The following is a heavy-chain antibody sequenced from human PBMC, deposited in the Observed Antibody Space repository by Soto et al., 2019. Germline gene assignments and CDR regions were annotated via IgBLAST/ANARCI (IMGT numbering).Heavy chain of an antibody. Sequence: EVQLVESGGGLVQPGGSLRLSCTASGFTFSSYWMHWVRQAPGKGLVWVSRLNSDGSSTSYANSVKVRFTISRDDAKNTLYLQMNSLRAEDTAVYYCARGGFWNGYSEISHWGQGTLVTVSS. V-gene: IGHV3-74*01. CDR2: LNSDGSST. D-gene: IGHD3-3*01. J-gene: IGHJ4*02. CDR1: GFTFSSYW. CDR3: ARGGFWNGYSEISH.